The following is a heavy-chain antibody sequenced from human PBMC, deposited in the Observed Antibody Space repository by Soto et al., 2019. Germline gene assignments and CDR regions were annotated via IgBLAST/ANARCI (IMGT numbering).Heavy chain of an antibody. CDR2: IYPGDSDT. CDR3: ARHFRCSGGSCYPDY. V-gene: IGHV5-51*01. Sequence: EVQLVQSGAEVKKPGESLKISCKGSGYSFTNYWIGWVRQMPGKGLEWMGIIYPGDSDTRYTPSFQGQVTISADKSITTAYLQWSSLKASDTAMYYCARHFRCSGGSCYPDYWGQGTLVTVSS. CDR1: GYSFTNYW. D-gene: IGHD2-15*01. J-gene: IGHJ4*02.